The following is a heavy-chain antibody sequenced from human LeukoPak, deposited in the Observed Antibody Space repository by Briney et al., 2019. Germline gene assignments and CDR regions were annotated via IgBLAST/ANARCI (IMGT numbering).Heavy chain of an antibody. J-gene: IGHJ6*02. D-gene: IGHD6-19*01. Sequence: SETLSLTCTVSGGSISSSSYYWGWIRQPPGKGLEWIGSIYYSGSTYYNPSLKSRVTISVDTSKNQFSLKLSSVTAADTAVYYCARHEDTAARDIAVAGTRGSPGNYGMDVWGQGTTVTVSS. V-gene: IGHV4-39*01. CDR3: ARHEDTAARDIAVAGTRGSPGNYGMDV. CDR2: IYYSGST. CDR1: GGSISSSSYY.